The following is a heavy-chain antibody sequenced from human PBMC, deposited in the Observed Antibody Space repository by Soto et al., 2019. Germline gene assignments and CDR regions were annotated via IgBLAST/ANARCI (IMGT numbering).Heavy chain of an antibody. Sequence: SETLSLTCAVYGGSFSGYYWSWIRQPPGKGLEWIGEINHSGSTNYNPSLKSRVTISVDTSKNQFSLKLSSVTAADTAVYYCAIVREAAAQPLFDYWGQGTLVTVS. CDR2: INHSGST. CDR3: AIVREAAAQPLFDY. V-gene: IGHV4-34*01. CDR1: GGSFSGYY. J-gene: IGHJ4*02. D-gene: IGHD6-13*01.